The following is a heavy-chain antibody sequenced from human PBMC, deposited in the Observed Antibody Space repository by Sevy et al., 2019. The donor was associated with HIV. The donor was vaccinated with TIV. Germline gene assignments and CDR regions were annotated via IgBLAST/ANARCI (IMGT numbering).Heavy chain of an antibody. CDR1: GFTFSANW. Sequence: LSLTCAASGFTFSANWMNWVRQAPGKGLEWVANIKADGSDKYYVHSVEGRFTISRDNAKNLLFLQMNSLRVEDTAVYYCAHETFGRFESWGQGTLVTVSS. V-gene: IGHV3-7*01. CDR2: IKADGSDK. CDR3: AHETFGRFES. J-gene: IGHJ4*02. D-gene: IGHD3-16*01.